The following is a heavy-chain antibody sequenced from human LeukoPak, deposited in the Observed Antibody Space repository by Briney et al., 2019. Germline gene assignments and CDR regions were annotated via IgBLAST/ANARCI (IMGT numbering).Heavy chain of an antibody. J-gene: IGHJ4*02. CDR3: AKDVNVGGDYFDY. Sequence: GGTLRLSCAASGFTFRNYGMHWVRLAPGKGLAWVAFIRDDGSIKYYVDSVKGRFTVSRDNSKNTLYLQMNSLRAEDTAVYYCAKDVNVGGDYFDYWGQGTLVTVSS. D-gene: IGHD3-10*01. CDR2: IRDDGSIK. CDR1: GFTFRNYG. V-gene: IGHV3-30*02.